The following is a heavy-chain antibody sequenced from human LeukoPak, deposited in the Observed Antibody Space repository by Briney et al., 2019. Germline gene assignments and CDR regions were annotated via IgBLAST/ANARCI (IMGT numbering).Heavy chain of an antibody. CDR2: INWNGGIT. J-gene: IGHJ3*02. V-gene: IGHV3-20*04. Sequence: SEGSLRLSCAASGFTFDAYGMSWVRQAPGKGLEWVSGINWNGGITSYADSVKGRFTISRDNAKNSLYLQMNSLRAEDTALYYCARCRDGYNDDAFDIWGQGTMVTVSS. D-gene: IGHD5-24*01. CDR1: GFTFDAYG. CDR3: ARCRDGYNDDAFDI.